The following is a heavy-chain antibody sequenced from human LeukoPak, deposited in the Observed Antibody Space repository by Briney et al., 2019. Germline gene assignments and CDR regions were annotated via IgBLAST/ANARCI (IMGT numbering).Heavy chain of an antibody. D-gene: IGHD6-13*01. Sequence: ASVKVSCKASGYTFTGYYMHWVRQVPGQGLEWMGWINPNSGGTNYAQKFQGWVTMTRDTSISTAYMELSRLRSDDTAVYYCARSWYSSSWLGSWGQGTLVTVSS. J-gene: IGHJ5*02. CDR1: GYTFTGYY. V-gene: IGHV1-2*04. CDR3: ARSWYSSSWLGS. CDR2: INPNSGGT.